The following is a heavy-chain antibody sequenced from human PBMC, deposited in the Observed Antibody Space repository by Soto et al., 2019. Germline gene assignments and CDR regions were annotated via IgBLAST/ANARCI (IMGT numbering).Heavy chain of an antibody. D-gene: IGHD3-3*01. CDR1: GYTFTSYY. J-gene: IGHJ5*02. V-gene: IGHV1-46*01. CDR2: INPSGGST. Sequence: ASVNVSCKSSGYTFTSYYIHWVRQAPGQGLEWMGIINPSGGSTSYAQKFQGRVTMTRDTSTSTVYMELSSLRSEDTAVYYCARRTGDFWSGRTVGHWFDPWGQGTLVTVSS. CDR3: ARRTGDFWSGRTVGHWFDP.